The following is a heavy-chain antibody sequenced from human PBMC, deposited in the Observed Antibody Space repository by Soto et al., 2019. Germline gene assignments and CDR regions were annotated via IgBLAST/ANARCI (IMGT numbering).Heavy chain of an antibody. CDR3: TGSVHAAMAWLT. D-gene: IGHD5-18*01. V-gene: IGHV3-73*01. CDR2: ISSKANGYAT. J-gene: IGHJ5*02. CDR1: GFDFSGSA. Sequence: GSLRLSCAASGFDFSGSAMHWVRQVSGKGLEWVGRISSKANGYATAYAASVKGRFTIFRDDSKNAAYLQMNSLKTDDTALYYCTGSVHAAMAWLTWGQGTLVTVSS.